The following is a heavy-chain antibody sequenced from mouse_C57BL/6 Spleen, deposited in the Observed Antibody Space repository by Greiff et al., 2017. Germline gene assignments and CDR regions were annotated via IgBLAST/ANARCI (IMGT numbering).Heavy chain of an antibody. V-gene: IGHV1-15*01. CDR3: TRLGIYYYG. D-gene: IGHD1-1*01. CDR1: GYTFTDYE. Sequence: QVHVKQSGAELVRPGASVTLSCKASGYTFTDYEMHWVKQTPVHGLEWIGAIDPETGGTAYNQKFKGKAILTADKSSSTAYMELRSLTSEDSAVYYCTRLGIYYYGWGQGTTLTVAS. J-gene: IGHJ2*01. CDR2: IDPETGGT.